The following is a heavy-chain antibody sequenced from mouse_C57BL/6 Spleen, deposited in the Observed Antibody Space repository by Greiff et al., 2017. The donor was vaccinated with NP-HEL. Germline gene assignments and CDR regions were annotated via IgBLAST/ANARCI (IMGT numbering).Heavy chain of an antibody. CDR3: ARDGSSSYG. V-gene: IGHV1-69*01. Sequence: QVQLQQPGAELVMPGASVKLSCKASGYTFTSYWMHWVKQRPGQGLEWIGEIDPSDSYTNYNQKFKGKSTLTVDKSSSTAYMQLSSLTSEDSAVYYCARDGSSSYGWGTGTTVTVSS. CDR2: IDPSDSYT. CDR1: GYTFTSYW. J-gene: IGHJ1*03. D-gene: IGHD1-1*01.